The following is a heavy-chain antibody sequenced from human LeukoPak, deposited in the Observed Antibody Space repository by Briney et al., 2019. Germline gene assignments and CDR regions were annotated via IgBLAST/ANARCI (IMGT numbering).Heavy chain of an antibody. Sequence: SQTLSLTCAISGDSVSSGSTSWSWIRQSPSRGLEWLGRTYYRSKWYTEYGVSVGSRITINPDTSRNQFSLQVNSVTPEDTAVYYCARDLLPTTGYALGYWGQGNLVTVSS. CDR3: ARDLLPTTGYALGY. CDR2: TYYRSKWYT. CDR1: GDSVSSGSTS. D-gene: IGHD1-1*01. V-gene: IGHV6-1*01. J-gene: IGHJ4*02.